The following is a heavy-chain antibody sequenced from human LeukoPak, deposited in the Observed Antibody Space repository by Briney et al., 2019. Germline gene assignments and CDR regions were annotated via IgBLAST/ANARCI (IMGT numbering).Heavy chain of an antibody. CDR2: IRYDGSNK. CDR1: GFAFSSYG. V-gene: IGHV3-30*02. D-gene: IGHD5-18*01. J-gene: IGHJ4*02. Sequence: GGSLRLSCAASGFAFSSYGMHWVRQAPGKGLEWVAFIRYDGSNKYYADSVKGRFTISRDNSRSTLSLQMDSLRAEDTATYYCATYRQIQVPFEFWGQGTLVTVSS. CDR3: ATYRQIQVPFEF.